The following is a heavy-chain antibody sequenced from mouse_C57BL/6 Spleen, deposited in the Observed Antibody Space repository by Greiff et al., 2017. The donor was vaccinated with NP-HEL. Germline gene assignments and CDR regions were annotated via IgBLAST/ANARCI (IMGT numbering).Heavy chain of an antibody. V-gene: IGHV1-82*01. CDR3: ARSGYYGSSYEGDYFDY. CDR2: IYPGDGDT. Sequence: QVQLQQSGPELVKPGASVRISGKASAYALGSSWWTWGKRRPGRGLGGIGRIYPGDGDTNYNGKFKGKATLTADKSSSTAYMQLSSLTSEDSAVYFCARSGYYGSSYEGDYFDYWGQGTTLTVSS. D-gene: IGHD1-1*01. J-gene: IGHJ2*01. CDR1: AYALGSSW.